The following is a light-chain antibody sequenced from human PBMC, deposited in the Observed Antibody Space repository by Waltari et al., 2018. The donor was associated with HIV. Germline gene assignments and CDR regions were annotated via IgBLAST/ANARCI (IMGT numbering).Light chain of an antibody. V-gene: IGLV1-47*01. CDR1: SSNIGSNF. CDR2: RNK. CDR3: AAWDDSLSGLV. Sequence: QSVLTQLPLASGTPGQRLTTSCSWCSSNIGSNFGYWYQQPPGTAPKLLIYRNKQRPSGVPDRFSGSKSGTSASLAISGLRSEDEADYYCAAWDDSLSGLVFGGGTKVTVL. J-gene: IGLJ3*02.